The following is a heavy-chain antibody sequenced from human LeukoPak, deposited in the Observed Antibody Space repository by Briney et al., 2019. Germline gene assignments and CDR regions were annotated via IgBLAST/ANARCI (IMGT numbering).Heavy chain of an antibody. CDR2: IKSDGSST. D-gene: IGHD2-21*02. Sequence: GGSLRLSCAASGFTFSNYWMRWVRQAPGEALMWVSRIKSDGSSTTHADSVKGRFTISRDNAKNTLYLQMNSLRAEDTAVYYCSRDSLSSCGGDCYSGLDVWGQGTTVTVSS. J-gene: IGHJ6*02. V-gene: IGHV3-74*01. CDR1: GFTFSNYW. CDR3: SRDSLSSCGGDCYSGLDV.